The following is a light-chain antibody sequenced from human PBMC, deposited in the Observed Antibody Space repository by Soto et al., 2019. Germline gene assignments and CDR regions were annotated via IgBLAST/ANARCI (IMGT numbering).Light chain of an antibody. CDR1: QSVGSN. CDR2: GAS. J-gene: IGKJ5*01. CDR3: QQYNNRPPIT. Sequence: EIVMTQSPVTLSVSPGESATLSCRASQSVGSNLAWYQQRPGQAPRLLIYGASTRATGIPVRFSGSGSGTEFTLTIGGLQSEDFGVYLCQQYNNRPPITFGQGTRLEIK. V-gene: IGKV3D-15*01.